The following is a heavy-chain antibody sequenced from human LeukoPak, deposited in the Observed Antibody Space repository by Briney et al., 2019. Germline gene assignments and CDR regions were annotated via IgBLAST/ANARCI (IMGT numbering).Heavy chain of an antibody. CDR3: ARGLAPPVGAGDY. CDR2: IKQDGSEK. Sequence: PGGSLRLSCAASGFTFSAYWMSWLRQAPGKGLEWVAHIKQDGSEKYYVDSVEGRFTISRDNAKNSLYLQMNSLRAEDTAVYYCARGLAPPVGAGDYWGQGTLVTVSS. CDR1: GFTFSAYW. V-gene: IGHV3-7*01. J-gene: IGHJ4*02. D-gene: IGHD1-26*01.